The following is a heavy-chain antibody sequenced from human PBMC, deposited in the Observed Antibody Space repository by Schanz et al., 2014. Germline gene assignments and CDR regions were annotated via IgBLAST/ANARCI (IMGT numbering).Heavy chain of an antibody. Sequence: EAHLVESGGGLVKPGGSLRLSCTASGFTFSDYWMSWVRQAPGKGLEWVGRIKGKTDGGTADYAAPMKGRFTISRDDSQSTLYLQMNSLKIEDTAVYYCATASSPVREAGAGSSFHLWGQGTLVTVSP. CDR1: GFTFSDYW. J-gene: IGHJ5*02. CDR3: ATASSPVREAGAGSSFHL. V-gene: IGHV3-15*01. D-gene: IGHD6-13*01. CDR2: IKGKTDGGTA.